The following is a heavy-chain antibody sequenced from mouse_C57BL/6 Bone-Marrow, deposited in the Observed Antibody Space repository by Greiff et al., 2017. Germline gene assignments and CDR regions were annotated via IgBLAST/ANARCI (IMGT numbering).Heavy chain of an antibody. V-gene: IGHV5-12*01. CDR2: ISNGGGST. CDR1: GFTFSDYY. Sequence: EVMLVESGGGLVQPGGSLKLSCAASGFTFSDYYMYWVRQTPEKRLEWVAYISNGGGSTYYPDTVKGRFTISRDNAKNTLYLQMSRLKSEDTAMYYCASSNYGYFDYWGQGTTLTVSS. CDR3: ASSNYGYFDY. D-gene: IGHD2-5*01. J-gene: IGHJ2*01.